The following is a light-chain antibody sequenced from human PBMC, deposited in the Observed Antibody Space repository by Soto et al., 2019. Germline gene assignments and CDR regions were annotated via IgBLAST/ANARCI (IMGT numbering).Light chain of an antibody. CDR1: QSVLYSSNNKNY. CDR2: WAS. V-gene: IGKV4-1*01. Sequence: DIVMTQSPDSLAVSLGERATINCKSSQSVLYSSNNKNYLAWYQQKPGQPPKLLIYWASTRESGVPDRFSGSGSGTDFTLTISSLQAEDVAVYYCQQYNDTHSLTFGGGTKVEIK. J-gene: IGKJ4*01. CDR3: QQYNDTHSLT.